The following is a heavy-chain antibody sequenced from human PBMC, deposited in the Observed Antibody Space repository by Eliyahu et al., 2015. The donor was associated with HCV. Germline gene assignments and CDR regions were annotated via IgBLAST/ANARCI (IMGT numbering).Heavy chain of an antibody. V-gene: IGHV4-39*01. CDR1: GGSISSSSYY. CDR2: MYYSGST. CDR3: ARHPKRGGYCTSTSCYINWLDP. D-gene: IGHD2-2*02. Sequence: QLQLQESGPGLVKPSETLSLTCTVSGGSISSSSYYWGWIRQPPGKGLXWIGSMYYSGSTYYNPSLKSRVTISVDTSKNQFSLKLSSVTAADTAVYYCARHPKRGGYCTSTSCYINWLDPWGQGTLVTVSS. J-gene: IGHJ5*02.